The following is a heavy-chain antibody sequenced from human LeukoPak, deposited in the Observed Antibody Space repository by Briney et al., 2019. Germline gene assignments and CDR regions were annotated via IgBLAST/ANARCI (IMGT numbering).Heavy chain of an antibody. Sequence: SETLSLTCAVYGGSFSGYYWSWIRQPPGKGLGWIGEINHSGSTNYNPSLKSRVTMSVDTSKNQFSLKLSSVTAADTAVYYCARVWGSACDPWGQGTLVTVSS. D-gene: IGHD3-16*01. V-gene: IGHV4-34*01. CDR2: INHSGST. CDR1: GGSFSGYY. CDR3: ARVWGSACDP. J-gene: IGHJ5*02.